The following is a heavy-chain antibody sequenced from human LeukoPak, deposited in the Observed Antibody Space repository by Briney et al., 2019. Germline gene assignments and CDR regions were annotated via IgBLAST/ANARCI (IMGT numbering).Heavy chain of an antibody. CDR1: GGSISSSNW. D-gene: IGHD3-22*01. V-gene: IGHV4-4*02. Sequence: SETLSLTCAVSGGSISSSNWWSWVRQPPGKGLEWIGEIYHSGSTNYNPSLKSRVTISVDKSKNQFSLKLSSVTAADTAVYYCARIPNYYDSSGYYFDYWGQGTLVTVSS. CDR2: IYHSGST. CDR3: ARIPNYYDSSGYYFDY. J-gene: IGHJ4*02.